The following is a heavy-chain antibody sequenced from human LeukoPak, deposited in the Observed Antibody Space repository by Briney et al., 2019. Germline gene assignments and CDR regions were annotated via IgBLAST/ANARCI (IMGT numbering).Heavy chain of an antibody. CDR2: ISSSSSYI. V-gene: IGHV3-21*01. J-gene: IGHJ4*02. CDR1: GFTFSSYS. D-gene: IGHD2-15*01. CDR3: ARDQGAYCSGGSCYSGSSFDY. Sequence: GGSLRLSCAASGFTFSSYSMNWVRQAPGKGLEWVSSISSSSSYIYYADSVKGRFTISRDNAKNSLYLQMNSLRAEDTAVYYCARDQGAYCSGGSCYSGSSFDYWGQGTLVTVSS.